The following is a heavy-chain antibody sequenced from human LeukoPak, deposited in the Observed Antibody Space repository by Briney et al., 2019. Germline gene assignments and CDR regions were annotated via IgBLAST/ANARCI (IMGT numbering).Heavy chain of an antibody. CDR3: ARSEGTTVTMFDY. CDR1: GFTFSNYP. V-gene: IGHV3-30-3*01. J-gene: IGHJ4*02. D-gene: IGHD4-17*01. Sequence: GGSLILSCAASGFTFSNYPMHWVRQAPGKGLEWVAVIPYDGSNNYYSDSVKGRFTISRDNSKNTLYLQMNSLRPEDTAVYYCARSEGTTVTMFDYWGQGTLVTVSS. CDR2: IPYDGSNN.